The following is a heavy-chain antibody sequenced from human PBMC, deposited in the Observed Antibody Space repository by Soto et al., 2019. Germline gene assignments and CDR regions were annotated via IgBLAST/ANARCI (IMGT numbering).Heavy chain of an antibody. D-gene: IGHD1-26*01. J-gene: IGHJ6*02. CDR3: ARGVKGSGSYHDIYYYYGMDV. Sequence: GASVKVSCKASGGTFSSYAISWVRQAPGQGLEWMGGIIPIFGTANYAQKFQGRVTITADESTSTAYMELSSLRSEDTAVYYCARGVKGSGSYHDIYYYYGMDVWGQGTTVTVSS. CDR1: GGTFSSYA. V-gene: IGHV1-69*13. CDR2: IIPIFGTA.